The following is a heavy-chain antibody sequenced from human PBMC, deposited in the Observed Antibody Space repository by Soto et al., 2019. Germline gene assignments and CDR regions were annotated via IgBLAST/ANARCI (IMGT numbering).Heavy chain of an antibody. D-gene: IGHD2-2*01. CDR3: GGGGGGYCSSTSCYRPHFDY. J-gene: IGHJ4*02. CDR1: GFTFSSYA. CDR2: ISYDGSNK. V-gene: IGHV3-30-3*01. Sequence: GGSLRLSCAASGFTFSSYAMHWVRQAPGKGLEWVAVISYDGSNKYYADSVKGRFTISRDNSKNTLYLQMNSLRAEDTAVYYCGGGGGGYCSSTSCYRPHFDYWGQGTLVTVSS.